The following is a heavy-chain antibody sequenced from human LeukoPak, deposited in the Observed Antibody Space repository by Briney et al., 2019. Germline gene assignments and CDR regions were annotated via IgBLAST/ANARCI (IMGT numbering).Heavy chain of an antibody. V-gene: IGHV3-48*03. CDR1: GFAFSDYP. J-gene: IGHJ4*02. Sequence: GGSLRLSCAASGFAFSDYPMTWVRQAPGKGLEWVSYIGGSGTTIYYAESVKGRFTISRDNAKKSLFLQMNSLRVEDTAIYYCARDVRITGADDYWGQGTLVTVSS. CDR3: ARDVRITGADDY. D-gene: IGHD1-26*01. CDR2: IGGSGTTI.